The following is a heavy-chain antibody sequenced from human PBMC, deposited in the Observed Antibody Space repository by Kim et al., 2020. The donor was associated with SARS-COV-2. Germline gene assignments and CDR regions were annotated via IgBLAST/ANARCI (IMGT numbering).Heavy chain of an antibody. V-gene: IGHV4-59*13. Sequence: SETLSLTCSVFGGPITEYYWTWIRQPPGKGLEWIGYMFYGGATKFNPSLKSRVALSVDTSKNQFSLRLGSVTAADTAMYYCASSRDDYNYGMDV. CDR1: GGPITEYY. CDR2: MFYGGAT. CDR3: ASSRDDYNYGMDV. J-gene: IGHJ6*01.